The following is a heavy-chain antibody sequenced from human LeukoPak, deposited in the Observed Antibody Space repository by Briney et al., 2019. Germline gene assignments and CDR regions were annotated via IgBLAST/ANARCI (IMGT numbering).Heavy chain of an antibody. Sequence: GGSLRLSCAASGFTFSTYWMSWVRQAPGKGLEWVANIKQDGGEKNYVDSVKGRFTISRDNAKNSLYLQMNTLRAEDTAVYYCATSADSSGNDWGQGTLVTVSS. J-gene: IGHJ4*02. CDR2: IKQDGGEK. D-gene: IGHD3-22*01. CDR1: GFTFSTYW. CDR3: ATSADSSGND. V-gene: IGHV3-7*03.